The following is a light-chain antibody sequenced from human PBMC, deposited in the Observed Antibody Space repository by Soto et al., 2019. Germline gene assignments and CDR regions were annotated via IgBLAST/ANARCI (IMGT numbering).Light chain of an antibody. CDR2: GNS. J-gene: IGLJ2*01. Sequence: QSVLTQPPSVSGAPGQRVTISCTGSSSNIGAGYDVHWYQQLPGTAPKLLIYGNSNRPSGVPDRFSGSTSGTSASLAITGLQDEDEADYYCQSDDSSRFVVFGGGTKLTVL. CDR3: QSDDSSRFVV. CDR1: SSNIGAGYD. V-gene: IGLV1-40*01.